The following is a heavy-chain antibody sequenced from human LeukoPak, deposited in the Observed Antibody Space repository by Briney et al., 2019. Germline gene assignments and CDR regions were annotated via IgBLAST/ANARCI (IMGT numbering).Heavy chain of an antibody. V-gene: IGHV4-34*01. CDR2: INHSGST. CDR1: GGSFSDNY. J-gene: IGHJ3*02. CDR3: ASPTTVTTSAYRAFDI. D-gene: IGHD4-17*01. Sequence: PSETLSLTCAVYGGSFSDNYWSWIRQPPGKGLEWIGEINHSGSTNYSPSLRSRVTISVDTSKNQFSLNLRSVTAADTAAYYCASPTTVTTSAYRAFDIWGQGTMVTVSA.